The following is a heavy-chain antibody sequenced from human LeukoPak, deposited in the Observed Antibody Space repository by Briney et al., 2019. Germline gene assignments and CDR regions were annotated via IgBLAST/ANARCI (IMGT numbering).Heavy chain of an antibody. J-gene: IGHJ4*02. Sequence: SETLSLTCAVYGGSFSGYYWSWIRQPPGKGLEWIGEINHSGSTNYNPSLKSRVTISVDTSKNQFSLKLSSVTAADTAVYYCARVEEGPSGRQSHYFDYWGQGTLVTVSS. D-gene: IGHD1-26*01. CDR3: ARVEEGPSGRQSHYFDY. CDR1: GGSFSGYY. CDR2: INHSGST. V-gene: IGHV4-34*01.